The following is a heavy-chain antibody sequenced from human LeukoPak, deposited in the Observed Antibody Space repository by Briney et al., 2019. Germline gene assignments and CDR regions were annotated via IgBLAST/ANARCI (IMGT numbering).Heavy chain of an antibody. CDR2: INPKNGGA. D-gene: IGHD6-6*01. V-gene: IGHV1-2*07. J-gene: IGHJ4*02. CDR1: GYTFICHY. Sequence: ASVKVSCKTSGYTFICHYIHWVRQAPGQGLEWMGWINPKNGGANYAPRFQGRVTMTRDTSISTVYMEMSRLRSDDTAVYYCARESVPAVAARRGLNYWGQGTLVAVSS. CDR3: ARESVPAVAARRGLNY.